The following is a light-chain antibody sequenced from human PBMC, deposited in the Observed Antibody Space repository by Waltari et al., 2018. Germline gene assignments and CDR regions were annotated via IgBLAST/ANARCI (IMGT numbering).Light chain of an antibody. J-gene: IGLJ3*02. CDR1: NSTIGSHS. CDR2: TNN. V-gene: IGLV1-44*01. Sequence: QSVLTQPPSASVTPGQRVTISCSGRNSTIGSHSVHWYQQLPGTAPNLLIYTNNQRPSGVPDRFSGSKSGTSATLAIGGLRSADEADYYCAAWDDSLNGWVFGGGTKLTVL. CDR3: AAWDDSLNGWV.